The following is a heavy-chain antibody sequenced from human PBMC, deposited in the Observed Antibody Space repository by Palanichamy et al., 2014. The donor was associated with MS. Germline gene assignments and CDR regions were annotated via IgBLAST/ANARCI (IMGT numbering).Heavy chain of an antibody. CDR3: ATGYLPDYGGNAD. CDR2: IKGDGSST. V-gene: IGHV3-74*01. D-gene: IGHD4-23*01. Sequence: EVQLVESGEALVQPGGSLRLSCAASGFTFSGSWMHWVRQAPRKGLVWVSRIKGDGSSTNYADSVKGRFTISRDNAQNTLYLQMSSLRVEDTAVYFCATGYLPDYGGNADWGQGTLVIVSS. J-gene: IGHJ4*02. CDR1: GFTFSGSW.